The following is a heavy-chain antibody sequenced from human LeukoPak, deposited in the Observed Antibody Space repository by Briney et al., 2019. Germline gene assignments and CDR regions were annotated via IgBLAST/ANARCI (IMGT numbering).Heavy chain of an antibody. D-gene: IGHD2-2*01. Sequence: ASVKVSCTASGGTFSSYAISWVRQAPGQGLEWMGWISAYNGNTNYAQKLQGRVTMTTDTSTSTAYMELRSLRSDDTAVYYCARDNIVVVPAAIEAYYYYYGMDVWGQGTTVTVSS. V-gene: IGHV1-18*01. CDR1: GGTFSSYA. CDR3: ARDNIVVVPAAIEAYYYYYGMDV. J-gene: IGHJ6*02. CDR2: ISAYNGNT.